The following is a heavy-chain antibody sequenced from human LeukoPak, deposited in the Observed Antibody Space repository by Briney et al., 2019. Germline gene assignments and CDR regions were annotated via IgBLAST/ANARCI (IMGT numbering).Heavy chain of an antibody. CDR2: ISVGSDAT. CDR3: ARLSGTGYFDL. CDR1: GFTFSSYW. D-gene: IGHD1-1*01. Sequence: GGSLRLSCAASGFTFSSYWMSWVRQAPGKGPEWISYISVGSDATYYADAVRGRFTISRDTAKNSLILQMNSLRAGDTALYFCARLSGTGYFDLWGQGTLVTVSS. V-gene: IGHV3-48*04. J-gene: IGHJ4*02.